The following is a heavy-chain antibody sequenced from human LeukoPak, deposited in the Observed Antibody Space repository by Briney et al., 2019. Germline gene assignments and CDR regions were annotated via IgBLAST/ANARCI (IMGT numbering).Heavy chain of an antibody. J-gene: IGHJ4*02. D-gene: IGHD6-19*01. Sequence: GGSLRLSCAASGFTFSDYYMSWIRQAPGKGLEWISYISGSGRTIHYADSVKGRLTISRDNAKNSLYLQMNSLRAEDTAVYYCARVGQWLVLVEGHFDYWGQGTLVTVSS. V-gene: IGHV3-11*04. CDR1: GFTFSDYY. CDR2: ISGSGRTI. CDR3: ARVGQWLVLVEGHFDY.